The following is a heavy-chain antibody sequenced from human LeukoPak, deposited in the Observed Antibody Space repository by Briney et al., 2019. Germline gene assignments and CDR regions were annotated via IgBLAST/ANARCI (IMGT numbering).Heavy chain of an antibody. D-gene: IGHD4-23*01. J-gene: IGHJ4*02. Sequence: SVKVSCKASGFTFTISAMQWVRQARGQRLEWIGWIVVGSGNTNYAQKFQERVTITRDMSTSTAYMELSSLRSEDTAVYYCAAVMLRDYGGNSDYFDYWGQGTLVTVSS. CDR1: GFTFTISA. CDR3: AAVMLRDYGGNSDYFDY. V-gene: IGHV1-58*02. CDR2: IVVGSGNT.